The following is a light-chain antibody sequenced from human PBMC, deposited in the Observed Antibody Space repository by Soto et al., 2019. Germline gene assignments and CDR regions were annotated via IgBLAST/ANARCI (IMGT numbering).Light chain of an antibody. CDR1: SSDVGGYNY. Sequence: QSVLTQPASVSGSPGQSITISCTGTSSDVGGYNYVSWYQQHPGKAPKLMIYEVSNRPSGVSNRFSGSKSGNTASLTISGLQAEDKADYYFTSYTSSSTGYVFGTATKVTVL. V-gene: IGLV2-14*01. CDR2: EVS. J-gene: IGLJ1*01. CDR3: TSYTSSSTGYV.